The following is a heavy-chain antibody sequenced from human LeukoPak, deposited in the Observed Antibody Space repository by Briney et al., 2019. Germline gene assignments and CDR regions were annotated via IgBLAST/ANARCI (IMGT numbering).Heavy chain of an antibody. D-gene: IGHD6-6*01. J-gene: IGHJ4*02. V-gene: IGHV3-23*01. CDR3: AKGLSRSSFEN. CDR1: GFTFSSYA. CDR2: ISGSGSST. Sequence: PGGSLRLSCAASGFTFSSYAMSWVRQAPGKGLEWVSAISGSGSSTYYAASVKGLFTISRDNSKNTLYLQMNSLRAEDTAVYYCAKGLSRSSFENWGQGTLVTVSS.